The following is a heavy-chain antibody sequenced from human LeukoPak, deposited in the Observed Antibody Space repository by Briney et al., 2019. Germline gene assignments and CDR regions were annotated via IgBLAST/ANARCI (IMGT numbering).Heavy chain of an antibody. Sequence: SETLSLTCTVSGGSISSYYWSWIRQPPGKGLEWIGYIYTSGSTNYNPSLKSRVTISVDTSKNQFSLKLSSVTAADTAVYYCARVGQNYATPYSWGQGTLVTVSS. CDR3: ARVGQNYATPYS. V-gene: IGHV4-4*09. J-gene: IGHJ4*02. CDR2: IYTSGST. D-gene: IGHD2-15*01. CDR1: GGSISSYY.